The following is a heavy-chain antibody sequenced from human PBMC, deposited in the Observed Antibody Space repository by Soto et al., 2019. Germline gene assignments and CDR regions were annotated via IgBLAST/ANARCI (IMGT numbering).Heavy chain of an antibody. V-gene: IGHV1-18*01. Sequence: GASVKVSCKASGYTFTSYGISWVQQAPGQGLEWMGWISAYNGNTNYAQKLQGRVTMTTDTSTSTAYMELRSLRSDDTAVYYCASEDAYGGPTYYYSGMDVWGQGTTVTVSS. CDR1: GYTFTSYG. J-gene: IGHJ6*02. D-gene: IGHD4-17*01. CDR2: ISAYNGNT. CDR3: ASEDAYGGPTYYYSGMDV.